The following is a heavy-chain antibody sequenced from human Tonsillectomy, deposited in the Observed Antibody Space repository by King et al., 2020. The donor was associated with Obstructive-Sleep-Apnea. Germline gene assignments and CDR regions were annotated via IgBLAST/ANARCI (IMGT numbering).Heavy chain of an antibody. J-gene: IGHJ3*02. CDR2: IYYSGST. CDR1: GGSISSSSYY. Sequence: QLQESGPGLVKPSETLSLTCTVSGGSISSSSYYWGWIRQPPGKGLEWIGSIYYSGSTYYNPSLKSRVTISVDTSKNQFSLKLSSVTAADTAVSYCARHLPSDFWSVYFLYDVFDIWGQETMVTVSS. V-gene: IGHV4-39*07. CDR3: ARHLPSDFWSVYFLYDVFDI. D-gene: IGHD3-3*01.